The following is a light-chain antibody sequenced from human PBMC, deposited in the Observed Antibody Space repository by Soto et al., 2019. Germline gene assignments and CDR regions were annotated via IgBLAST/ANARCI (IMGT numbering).Light chain of an antibody. J-gene: IGLJ1*01. CDR3: SSYASSSTLYV. V-gene: IGLV2-14*01. CDR2: EVS. Sequence: QSALTQPASVSGSPGQSITISCTGTSRDIGGYNYVSWYQQHPGKAPKLMIYEVSNRPSGVSDRFSGSKSGNSASLTISGLQAEDEADYYCSSYASSSTLYVFGTGTQLTVL. CDR1: SRDIGGYNY.